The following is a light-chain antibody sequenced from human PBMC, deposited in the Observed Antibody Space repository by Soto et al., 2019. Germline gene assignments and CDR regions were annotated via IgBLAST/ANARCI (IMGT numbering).Light chain of an antibody. V-gene: IGKV3-15*01. CDR3: QQYNNWPPRT. J-gene: IGKJ1*01. Sequence: EIVMTPSPATLSVSPGERATLSCRASQSVSSNLAWYQPKPGQAPRLLIYGASTRATGIPARFSGSGSGTDFTLTISSLQSEDFAVYYCQQYNNWPPRTFGQGTKVDI. CDR1: QSVSSN. CDR2: GAS.